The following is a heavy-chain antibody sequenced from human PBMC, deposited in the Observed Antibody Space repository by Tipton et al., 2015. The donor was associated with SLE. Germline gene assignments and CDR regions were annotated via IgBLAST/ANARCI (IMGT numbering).Heavy chain of an antibody. Sequence: TLSLTCTVSGGSISSSYYWGWIRQSPGKGLEWIGSISYTGSTYYNPSLKSRVTISVDTSRNQFSLRLSSVTAADTAVYYCARRRGSSWYEDYFDYWGQGTLVTVSS. V-gene: IGHV4-39*07. CDR2: ISYTGST. J-gene: IGHJ4*02. CDR1: GGSISSSYY. D-gene: IGHD6-13*01. CDR3: ARRRGSSWYEDYFDY.